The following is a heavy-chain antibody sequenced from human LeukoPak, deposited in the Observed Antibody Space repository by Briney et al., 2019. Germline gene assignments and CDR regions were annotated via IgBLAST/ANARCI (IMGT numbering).Heavy chain of an antibody. Sequence: GGSLRLSCAAPGFTFSSYWMSWVCQAPGKGLEWVANIKQDGSEKYYVDSVKGRFTISRDNAKNSLYLQMNSLRAEDTAVYYCARSQLEWVYWGQGTLVTVSS. J-gene: IGHJ4*02. CDR1: GFTFSSYW. V-gene: IGHV3-7*03. D-gene: IGHD1-1*01. CDR3: ARSQLEWVY. CDR2: IKQDGSEK.